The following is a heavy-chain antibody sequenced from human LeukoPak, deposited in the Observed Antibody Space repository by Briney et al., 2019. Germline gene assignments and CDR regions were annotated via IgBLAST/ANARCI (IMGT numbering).Heavy chain of an antibody. Sequence: GGSLRLSCAASGFTFSSYGMNWVRQAPGKGLEWVSSISSSSSYIYYADSVKGRFTISRDNAKNSLYPQMNSLRADDTAVYYCARSLLWFGANLIWFDSWGQGTLVTVSS. CDR3: ARSLLWFGANLIWFDS. D-gene: IGHD3-10*01. V-gene: IGHV3-21*01. J-gene: IGHJ5*01. CDR2: ISSSSSYI. CDR1: GFTFSSYG.